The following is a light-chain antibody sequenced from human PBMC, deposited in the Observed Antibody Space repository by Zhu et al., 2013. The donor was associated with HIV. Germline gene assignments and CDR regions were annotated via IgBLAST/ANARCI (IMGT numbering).Light chain of an antibody. CDR3: QQYGSSPLT. V-gene: IGKV3-20*01. CDR1: QSVSSSF. CDR2: GAS. J-gene: IGKJ4*01. Sequence: DIVLTQSPGTLSLSPGERATLSCRASQSVSSSFLAWYQQKPGQAPRLLMYGASTRGTGIPDRFSGSGSGTDFSLSISRLEPEDFAVYYCQQYGSSPLTFGGGTKV.